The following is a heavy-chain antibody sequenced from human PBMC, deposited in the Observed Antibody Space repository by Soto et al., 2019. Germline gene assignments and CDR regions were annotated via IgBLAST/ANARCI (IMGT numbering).Heavy chain of an antibody. V-gene: IGHV5-51*01. J-gene: IGHJ4*02. CDR1: GYNFASQW. CDR3: TRAHFQDGSSCYMVDY. D-gene: IGHD6-13*01. Sequence: GESLKISCKVSGYNFASQWIGWVRQKPGKGLEWMGIIYPSDSDTRYRPSFQGQVIISADKSISAAYLQWSSLKASDTAMYYCTRAHFQDGSSCYMVDYWGQGTLVTVSS. CDR2: IYPSDSDT.